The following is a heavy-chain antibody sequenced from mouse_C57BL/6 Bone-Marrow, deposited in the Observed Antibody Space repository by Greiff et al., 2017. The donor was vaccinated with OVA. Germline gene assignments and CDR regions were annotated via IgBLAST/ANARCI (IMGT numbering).Heavy chain of an antibody. CDR3: TTNDGRSKCY. J-gene: IGHJ2*01. CDR1: GFTITDYY. V-gene: IGHV14-1*01. CDR2: IDPEDGDT. Sequence: VQLQQSGAELVRPGASVKLSCTASGFTITDYYMHWVKQRPEQGLEWIGRIDPEDGDTEYAPKFKGKATMTADTSSNTAYLQLSSLTSEDTAVYYGTTNDGRSKCYWGKGTTLTVSS. D-gene: IGHD1-1*01.